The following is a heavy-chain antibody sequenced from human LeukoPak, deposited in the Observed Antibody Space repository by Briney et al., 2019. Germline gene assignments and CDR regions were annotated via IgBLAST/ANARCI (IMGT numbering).Heavy chain of an antibody. CDR2: ISSSSSYI. V-gene: IGHV3-21*01. J-gene: IGHJ5*02. D-gene: IGHD1/OR15-1a*01. CDR1: GFTFSSYS. CDR3: ARGNKKHAGLRFDP. Sequence: GGSLRLSCAASGFTFSSYSMTWVRQAPGKGLEWVSSISSSSSYIYYADSVKGRFTISRDNAKNSLYLQMNSLRAEDTAVYYCARGNKKHAGLRFDPWGQGTLVTVSS.